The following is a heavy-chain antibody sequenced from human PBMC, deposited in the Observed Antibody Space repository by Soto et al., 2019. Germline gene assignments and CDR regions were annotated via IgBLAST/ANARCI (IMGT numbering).Heavy chain of an antibody. CDR2: IYHSGST. V-gene: IGHV4-30-2*01. J-gene: IGHJ4*02. D-gene: IGHD6-19*01. CDR1: GGSISSGGYS. Sequence: QLQLQESGSGLVKPSQTLSLTCAVSGGSISSGGYSWSWIRQPPGKGLEWIGYIYHSGSTYYNPSLKSRVTISVDRSKNQVSLKLSSVTAADTAVYYCASLRSGWGIDYWGQGTLVTVSS. CDR3: ASLRSGWGIDY.